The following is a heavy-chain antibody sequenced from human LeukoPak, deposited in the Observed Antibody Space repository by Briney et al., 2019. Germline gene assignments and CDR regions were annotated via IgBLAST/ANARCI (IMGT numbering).Heavy chain of an antibody. J-gene: IGHJ4*02. CDR3: ARVSCSSTSCYSAFDY. Sequence: ASVEVSCKASGYTFTSYGISWVRQAPGQGLEWMGWISAYNGNTNYAQKLQGRVTMTTDTSTSTAYMELRSLRSDDTAVYYCARVSCSSTSCYSAFDYWGQGTLVTVSS. D-gene: IGHD2-2*01. V-gene: IGHV1-18*01. CDR1: GYTFTSYG. CDR2: ISAYNGNT.